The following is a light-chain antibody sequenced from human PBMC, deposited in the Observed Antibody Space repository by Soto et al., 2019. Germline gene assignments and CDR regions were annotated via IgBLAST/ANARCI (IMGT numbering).Light chain of an antibody. CDR3: HQYNDWPST. J-gene: IGKJ5*01. V-gene: IGKV3-15*01. Sequence: ETVMTQSPATLSVSPGERATLSCRASQSVSSNLAWYQQKPGQAPRLLIYAASSRATGIPARFSGRESGTEFTLTISTLQSEDFAVYYCHQYNDWPSTFGQGTRLEIK. CDR2: AAS. CDR1: QSVSSN.